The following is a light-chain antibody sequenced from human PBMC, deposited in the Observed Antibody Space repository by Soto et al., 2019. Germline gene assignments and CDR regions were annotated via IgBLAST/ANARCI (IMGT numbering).Light chain of an antibody. CDR2: KVS. CDR3: MQATQSSWT. Sequence: DIVMTRTPLSSPVTRGKAASNSCRSSQSLVHNDGNTDLSWFQQRPGQPPRLLIYKVSDRFSGVPDRFSGSGAGTDFTLTISRVEAEDVGVYYCMQATQSSWTFGQGTKVEI. V-gene: IGKV2-24*01. J-gene: IGKJ1*01. CDR1: QSLVHNDGNTD.